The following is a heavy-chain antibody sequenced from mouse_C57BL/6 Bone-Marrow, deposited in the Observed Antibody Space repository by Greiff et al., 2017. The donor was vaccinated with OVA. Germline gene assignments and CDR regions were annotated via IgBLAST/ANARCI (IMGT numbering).Heavy chain of an antibody. CDR3: TTLRVAY. Sequence: EVQLQESGAELVRPGASVKLSCTASGFTIKDDYMHWVKQRPEQGLEWIGWIDPENGDTEYASKFQGKATITADTSSNTAYLQLSSLTSEDTAVYYCTTLRVAYWGQGTLVTVSA. V-gene: IGHV14-4*01. CDR2: IDPENGDT. CDR1: GFTIKDDY. J-gene: IGHJ3*01.